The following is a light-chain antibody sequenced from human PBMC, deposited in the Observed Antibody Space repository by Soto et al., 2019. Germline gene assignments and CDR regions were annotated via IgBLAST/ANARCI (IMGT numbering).Light chain of an antibody. Sequence: DVVMTQSPLSLPVTLGQPASISCRSSQSLVYSDGNTYLNWFQQRPGQSPRRLIYKVSTRDSGVPDRFSGSGSGTDFTLKISRVEAEDVGGYYCMQGTVWPPTFRQGNKLEIK. V-gene: IGKV2-30*01. J-gene: IGKJ2*01. CDR2: KVS. CDR3: MQGTVWPPT. CDR1: QSLVYSDGNTY.